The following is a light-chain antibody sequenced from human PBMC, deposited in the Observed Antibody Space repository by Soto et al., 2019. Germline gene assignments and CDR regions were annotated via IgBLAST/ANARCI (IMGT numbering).Light chain of an antibody. CDR2: EVS. V-gene: IGLV2-14*01. CDR3: SSYTSSSTLDI. Sequence: QSALTQPASVSGSPGQSITISCTGTSSDVGAYNYVSWYQQHPGKAPKLMISEVSNRPSGVTNRFSGSKSGNTAALTISGLHAEDEVVYFCSSYTSSSTLDIFGTGTKFTVL. J-gene: IGLJ1*01. CDR1: SSDVGAYNY.